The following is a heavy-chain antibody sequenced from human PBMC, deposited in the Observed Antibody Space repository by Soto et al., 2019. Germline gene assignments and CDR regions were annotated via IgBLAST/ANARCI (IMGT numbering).Heavy chain of an antibody. CDR2: INPNSGGT. D-gene: IGHD3-10*01. V-gene: IGHV1-2*04. Sequence: QVQLVQSGAEVKKPGASVKVSCKASGYTFTGYYMHWVRQAPGQGLEWMGWINPNSGGTNYAQKFQGWVTMTRDTSISTAYMELSRLRSDDTAVYYCARGDGLLWFVESLVMDVWGQGTTVTVSS. CDR1: GYTFTGYY. J-gene: IGHJ6*02. CDR3: ARGDGLLWFVESLVMDV.